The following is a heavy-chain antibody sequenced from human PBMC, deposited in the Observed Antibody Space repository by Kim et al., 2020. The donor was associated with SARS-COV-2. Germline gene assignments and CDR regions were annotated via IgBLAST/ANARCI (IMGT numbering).Heavy chain of an antibody. CDR3: ARGLITLVRGLIRGATKDFSYGMDV. CDR1: GFTFNTYW. V-gene: IGHV3-7*03. CDR2: INQDGSEE. J-gene: IGHJ6*02. Sequence: GGSLRLSCAAFGFTFNTYWMTWVRQAPGEGLEWVANINQDGSEEYYVDSVKGRFTISRDNAKNSLSLQMDSLRAEDTAVYYCARGLITLVRGLIRGATKDFSYGMDVWGQGTTVTVSS. D-gene: IGHD3-10*01.